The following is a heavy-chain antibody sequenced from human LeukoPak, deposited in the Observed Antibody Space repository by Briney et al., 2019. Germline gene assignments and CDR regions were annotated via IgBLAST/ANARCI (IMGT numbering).Heavy chain of an antibody. D-gene: IGHD2-15*01. J-gene: IGHJ4*02. CDR1: GYTFTGYY. CDR2: INPNSGGT. CDR3: ARIVPVVAATESAFDY. V-gene: IGHV1-2*02. Sequence: EASVKVSCKASGYTFTGYYMHWVRQAPGQGLAWVGWINPNSGGTNYAQKFQGRVTMTRDTSISTAYMELSRLRSDDTAVYYCARIVPVVAATESAFDYWGQGTLVTVSS.